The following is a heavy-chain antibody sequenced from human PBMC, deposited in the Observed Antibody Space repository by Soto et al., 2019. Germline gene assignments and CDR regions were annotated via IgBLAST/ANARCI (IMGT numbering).Heavy chain of an antibody. CDR1: GFTFSSYG. D-gene: IGHD2-2*01. CDR3: AREYCSSTSCEYYYYYYYMDV. V-gene: IGHV3-33*01. Sequence: QVQLVESGGGVVQPGRSLRLSCAASGFTFSSYGMHWVRQAPGKGLEWVAVIWYDGSNKYYADSVKGRFTISRDNSKNTLYLQMNSLRAEDTAVYYCAREYCSSTSCEYYYYYYYMDVWGKGTTVTVSS. J-gene: IGHJ6*03. CDR2: IWYDGSNK.